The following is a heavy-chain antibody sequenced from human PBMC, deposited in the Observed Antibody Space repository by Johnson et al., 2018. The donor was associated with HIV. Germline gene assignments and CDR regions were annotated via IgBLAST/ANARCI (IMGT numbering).Heavy chain of an antibody. CDR1: GFTFSSYD. D-gene: IGHD3-3*01. CDR3: ARGMYYNFWSGYGIRWDAFDI. V-gene: IGHV3-13*01. J-gene: IGHJ3*02. CDR2: IGTAGDT. Sequence: VQLVESGGGLVQPGGSLRLSCAASGFTFSSYDMHWVRQATGKGLEWVSAIGTAGDTYYPGSVKGRFTISREDAKSSLYLQMNSRRAGDTAVYYCARGMYYNFWSGYGIRWDAFDIWGQGTMVTVSS.